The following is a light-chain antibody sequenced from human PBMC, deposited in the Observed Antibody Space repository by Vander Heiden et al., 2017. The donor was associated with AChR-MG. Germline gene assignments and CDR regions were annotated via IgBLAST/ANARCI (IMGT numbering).Light chain of an antibody. Sequence: EIVLTQSPATLSLSPGERATLSCRASQSISGYLAWYQQRPGQAPRLLIYDASNRATGIPARLSGSGSGTDFTLTISSLDPEDLAVYYCQQRSNWLGTFGQGTKVEIK. CDR2: DAS. V-gene: IGKV3-11*01. J-gene: IGKJ1*01. CDR3: QQRSNWLGT. CDR1: QSISGY.